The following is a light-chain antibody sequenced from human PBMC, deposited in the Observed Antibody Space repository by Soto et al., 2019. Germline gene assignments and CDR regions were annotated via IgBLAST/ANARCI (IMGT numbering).Light chain of an antibody. V-gene: IGKV3-15*01. CDR3: QQYNNWPALT. CDR1: QSIGSN. CDR2: GAS. J-gene: IGKJ4*01. Sequence: EIVMTHSQATLSVSPGERATLSCRASQSIGSNLAWYQQQPGQAPRLPIYGASTRAPGIPARFSGSGSGTEFTLTVSSLQSEDFAVYYWQQYNNWPALTFGGGTKVEI.